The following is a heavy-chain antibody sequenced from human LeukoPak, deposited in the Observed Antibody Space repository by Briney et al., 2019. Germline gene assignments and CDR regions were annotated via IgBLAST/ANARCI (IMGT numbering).Heavy chain of an antibody. V-gene: IGHV3-23*01. CDR2: ISGSGGST. J-gene: IGHJ5*02. CDR1: GFTFSSYA. Sequence: GGSLRLSCAASGFTFSSYAMSWVRQAPGKGLEWVSAISGSGGSTYYADSVKGRFTISRDNFKNTLYLQMNSLRAEDTAVYYCAGGSIAIVVVPGETWGQGTLVTVSS. CDR3: AGGSIAIVVVPGET. D-gene: IGHD2-2*01.